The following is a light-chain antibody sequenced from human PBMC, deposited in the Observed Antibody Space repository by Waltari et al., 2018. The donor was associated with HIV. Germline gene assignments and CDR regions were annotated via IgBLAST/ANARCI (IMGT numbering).Light chain of an antibody. Sequence: EMVLTQSPGTLSLSPGERATLSCRASQNVNSNFLAWYQQKPGQAPRRLVYGASNRDTGIPDRFTGSGSGTDFTLTISRLEPEDFAVYYCQQYDSSVPGYTFGQGTKLEIK. CDR1: QNVNSNF. CDR2: GAS. CDR3: QQYDSSVPGYT. V-gene: IGKV3-20*01. J-gene: IGKJ2*01.